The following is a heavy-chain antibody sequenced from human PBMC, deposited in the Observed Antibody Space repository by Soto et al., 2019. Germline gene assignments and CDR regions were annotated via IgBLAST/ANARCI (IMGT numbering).Heavy chain of an antibody. CDR2: IYYSGST. J-gene: IGHJ6*02. V-gene: IGHV4-39*01. CDR3: ARLGHSNYYYYGMDV. D-gene: IGHD4-4*01. Sequence: SETLSLTCTVSGGSISSSSYYWGWIRQPPGKGLEWIGSIYYSGSTYYNPSLKSRVTISVDTSKNQFSLKLSSVTAADTAVYYCARLGHSNYYYYGMDVWGQGTTVTVSS. CDR1: GGSISSSSYY.